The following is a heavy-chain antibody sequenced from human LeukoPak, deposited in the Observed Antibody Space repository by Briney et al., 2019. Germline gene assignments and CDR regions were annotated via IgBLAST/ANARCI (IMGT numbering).Heavy chain of an antibody. CDR1: GFTFSSYA. J-gene: IGHJ4*02. V-gene: IGHV3-23*01. CDR2: ISGSGGST. Sequence: GGSLRLSCAASGFTFSSYAMSWVRQAPGKGLEWVSAISGSGGSTYYADSVKGRFTISRDNSKNTLYLQMNSLRAEDTAVYYCAKGAALVVTKGHFDYWGQGTLVSVPS. CDR3: AKGAALVVTKGHFDY. D-gene: IGHD3-22*01.